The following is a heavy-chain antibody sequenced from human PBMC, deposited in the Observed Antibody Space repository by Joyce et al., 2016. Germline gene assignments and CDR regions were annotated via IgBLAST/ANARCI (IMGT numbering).Heavy chain of an antibody. CDR2: INSDGSTT. CDR3: ARSLYSGSQQDY. J-gene: IGHJ4*02. D-gene: IGHD1-26*01. Sequence: EVQLVESGGGLVQPGGSLRLSCEASGFTFSIYWMHWVRQAPGKGLVWGSRINSDGSTTNYADSVKGRFTSSRDNAKNTLYLQMNSLRDEDTAVYHCARSLYSGSQQDYWGQGTLVTVSS. CDR1: GFTFSIYW. V-gene: IGHV3-74*01.